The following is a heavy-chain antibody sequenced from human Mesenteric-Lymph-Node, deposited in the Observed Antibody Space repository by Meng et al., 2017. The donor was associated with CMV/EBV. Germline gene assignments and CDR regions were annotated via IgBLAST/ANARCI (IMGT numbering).Heavy chain of an antibody. Sequence: GESLKISCAASRFTLADCAMHWVRQAPGMGLEWVSGINWNGGSTGYADSVKGRFTISRDNAKNSLYLQMNSLRAEDTALYHCARVYYDSSGYYFDYWGQGTLVTVSS. V-gene: IGHV3-20*01. D-gene: IGHD3-22*01. CDR1: RFTLADCA. J-gene: IGHJ4*02. CDR3: ARVYYDSSGYYFDY. CDR2: INWNGGST.